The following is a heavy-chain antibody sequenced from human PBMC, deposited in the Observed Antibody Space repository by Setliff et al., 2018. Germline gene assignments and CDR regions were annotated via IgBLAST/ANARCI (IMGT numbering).Heavy chain of an antibody. CDR2: IKQDGSEK. V-gene: IGHV3-7*01. CDR3: ARDHVYGSQYYYYYYGMDV. D-gene: IGHD3-10*01. J-gene: IGHJ6*02. CDR1: GFTFRSYA. Sequence: SGGCLRLSCAASGFTFRSYAMSWVRQAPGKGLEWVANIKQDGSEKYYVDSVKGRFTISRDNAKNSLYLQMNSLRAEDTAVYYCARDHVYGSQYYYYYYGMDVWGQGTTVTVSS.